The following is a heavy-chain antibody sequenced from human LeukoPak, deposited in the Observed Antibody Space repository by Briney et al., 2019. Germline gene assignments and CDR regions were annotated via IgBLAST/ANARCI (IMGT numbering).Heavy chain of an antibody. Sequence: ASVKVSCKASGYTFSNYEINWVRQATGQGLEWMGWMNPNSGNTGYAQKFQGRVTITRDTSISTAYMELRSLRSDDTAVYYCARDWDDFWSGFSPGWFDPWGQGTQVTVSS. J-gene: IGHJ5*02. CDR3: ARDWDDFWSGFSPGWFDP. CDR1: GYTFSNYE. CDR2: MNPNSGNT. V-gene: IGHV1-8*03. D-gene: IGHD3-3*01.